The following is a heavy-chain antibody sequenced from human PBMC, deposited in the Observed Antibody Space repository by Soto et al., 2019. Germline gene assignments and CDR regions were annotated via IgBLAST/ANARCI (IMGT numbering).Heavy chain of an antibody. Sequence: GGSLRLSCAASGFSFSSYWMTWVRQAPGKGLEWVANIKQDGSEKFYVDSVKGRFTISRDNAKNSLYLQMNSLRAEDTAVYYCARGAGSYFRRVVGAFDIWGQGTMVTVSS. CDR1: GFSFSSYW. CDR2: IKQDGSEK. J-gene: IGHJ3*02. V-gene: IGHV3-7*04. CDR3: ARGAGSYFRRVVGAFDI. D-gene: IGHD3-10*01.